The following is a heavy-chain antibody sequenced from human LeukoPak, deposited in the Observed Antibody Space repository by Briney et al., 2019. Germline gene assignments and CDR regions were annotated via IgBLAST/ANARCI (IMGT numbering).Heavy chain of an antibody. J-gene: IGHJ6*03. CDR1: GDSVSSNSAA. Sequence: SQTLSLTCAISGDSVSSNSAAWNWIRQSPSRGLEGLGRTYYRSKWYNDYAVSVKSRITINPDTSKNQFSLQLNSVTPEDTAVYYCASSGSSGWYRDYYYYMDVWGKGTTVTVSS. D-gene: IGHD6-19*01. CDR2: TYYRSKWYN. CDR3: ASSGSSGWYRDYYYYMDV. V-gene: IGHV6-1*01.